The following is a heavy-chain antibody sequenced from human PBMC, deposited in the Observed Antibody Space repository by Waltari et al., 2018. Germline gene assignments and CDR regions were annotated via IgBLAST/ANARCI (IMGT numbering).Heavy chain of an antibody. Sequence: QVQLVESGGGLVKPGGSLRLSCAASGCTFGDYFMSWIRQAPGEGLEWIAFINAWGSDTYYADSVKGRFTISRDNAKSSLHLHMNSLRPEDTALYYCARGYYDSSGYYPPYFDYWGQGSLVTVSS. CDR1: GCTFGDYF. CDR2: INAWGSDT. CDR3: ARGYYDSSGYYPPYFDY. V-gene: IGHV3-11*06. D-gene: IGHD3-22*01. J-gene: IGHJ4*02.